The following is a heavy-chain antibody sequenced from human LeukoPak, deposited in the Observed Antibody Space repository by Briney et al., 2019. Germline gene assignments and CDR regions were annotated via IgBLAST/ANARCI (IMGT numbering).Heavy chain of an antibody. J-gene: IGHJ3*02. CDR3: ASPRGDSDAFDI. CDR2: IYYSGST. V-gene: IGHV4-59*08. D-gene: IGHD2-21*02. Sequence: SETLSLTCTVSGGSISSYYWSWIRQPPGKGLEWIGYIYYSGSTNYNPSLKSRVTISVDTSKNQFSLKLSSVTAADTAVYYCASPRGDSDAFDIWGQGTMVTVSS. CDR1: GGSISSYY.